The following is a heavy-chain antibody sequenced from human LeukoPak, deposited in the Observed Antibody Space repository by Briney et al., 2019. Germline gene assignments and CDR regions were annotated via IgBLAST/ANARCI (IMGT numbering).Heavy chain of an antibody. CDR2: ISSSGRTI. V-gene: IGHV3-48*03. J-gene: IGHJ4*02. D-gene: IGHD3-9*01. CDR1: GFTFSSYE. Sequence: PGGSLRLSCAASGFTFSSYEMNWVRQAPGKGLEWVSYISSSGRTIYYADSVKGRFTISRDSAKNSLYLQMNSLRAEDTAVYYCAREELVTIDYWGQGTLVTVSS. CDR3: AREELVTIDY.